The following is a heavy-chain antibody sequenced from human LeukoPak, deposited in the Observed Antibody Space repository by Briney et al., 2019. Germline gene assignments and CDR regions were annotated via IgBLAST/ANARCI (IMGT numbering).Heavy chain of an antibody. CDR1: GFTFDDYT. J-gene: IGHJ3*02. Sequence: GGSLRLSCAASGFTFDDYTMHWVRQAPGKGLEWVSLISWDGGSTYYADSVKGRFTISRDNAKNSLYLQMNSLRAEDTALYYCAKVRRDGYNYDAFDIWGQGTMVTVSS. V-gene: IGHV3-43*01. CDR2: ISWDGGST. CDR3: AKVRRDGYNYDAFDI. D-gene: IGHD5-24*01.